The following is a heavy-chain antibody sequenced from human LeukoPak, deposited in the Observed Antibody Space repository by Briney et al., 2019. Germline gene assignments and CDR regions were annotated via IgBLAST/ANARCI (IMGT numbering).Heavy chain of an antibody. D-gene: IGHD2-2*01. CDR2: IIPIFGTA. CDR1: GGTFSRYA. Sequence: SVKVSCKASGGTFSRYAISWVRQAPGQGLEWMGGIIPIFGTANYAQKFQGRVTITTDESTSTAYMELSSLRSEDTAVYYCARELRYCSSTSCYYYYYYMDVWGKGTTVTVSS. J-gene: IGHJ6*03. CDR3: ARELRYCSSTSCYYYYYYMDV. V-gene: IGHV1-69*05.